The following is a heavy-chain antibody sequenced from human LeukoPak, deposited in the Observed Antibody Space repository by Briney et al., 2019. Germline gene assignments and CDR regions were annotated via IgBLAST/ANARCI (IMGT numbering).Heavy chain of an antibody. V-gene: IGHV3-30*01. Sequence: GGSLRLSCTASGFTFSSYAMHWVRQAPGKGLEWVAVISYDGTNKYSADSVKGRFTISRDNSKNTLYLQMNSLRAEDTAVYYCARGRGLAEDYWGQGTLVTVSS. CDR3: ARGRGLAEDY. J-gene: IGHJ4*02. CDR2: ISYDGTNK. D-gene: IGHD3-16*01. CDR1: GFTFSSYA.